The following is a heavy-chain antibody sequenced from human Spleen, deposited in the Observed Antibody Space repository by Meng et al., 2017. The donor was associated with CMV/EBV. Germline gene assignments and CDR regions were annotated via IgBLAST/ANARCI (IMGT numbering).Heavy chain of an antibody. Sequence: GGSLRLSCAASGFTFSSYAMHWVRQAPGKGLEWVSGISWNSGSIGYADSVKGRFTISRDNAKNSLYLQMNSLRAEDTAVYYCARGGDYWGQGTLVTVSS. V-gene: IGHV3-9*01. D-gene: IGHD1-26*01. CDR2: ISWNSGSI. CDR3: ARGGDY. J-gene: IGHJ4*02. CDR1: GFTFSSYA.